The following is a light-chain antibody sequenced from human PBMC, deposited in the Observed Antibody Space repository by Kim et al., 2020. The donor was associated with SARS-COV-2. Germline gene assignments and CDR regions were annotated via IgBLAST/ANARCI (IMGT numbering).Light chain of an antibody. CDR1: KLGDKY. CDR2: QDR. Sequence: SYELTQPPSVSVSPGQTASITCSGDKLGDKYACWYQQKPGQSPVLVIYQDRKRPSGIPEQFSGSNSGNTATLTISGTQAMDEADYYCQAWDSSTAWVFGGGTQLTVL. CDR3: QAWDSSTAWV. V-gene: IGLV3-1*01. J-gene: IGLJ3*02.